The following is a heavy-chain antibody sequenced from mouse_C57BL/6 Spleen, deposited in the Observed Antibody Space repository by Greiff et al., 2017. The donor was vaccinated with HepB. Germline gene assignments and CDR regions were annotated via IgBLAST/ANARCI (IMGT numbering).Heavy chain of an antibody. D-gene: IGHD1-1*01. J-gene: IGHJ3*01. Sequence: QVQLQQPGTELVKPGASVKLSCKASGYTFTSYWMHWVKQRPGQGLEWIGNINPSNGGTNYNEKFKSKATLTVDKSSSTAYMQLSSLTSEDSAVYYCARASDEFITTEEGFAYWGQGTLVTVSA. CDR2: INPSNGGT. CDR1: GYTFTSYW. V-gene: IGHV1-53*01. CDR3: ARASDEFITTEEGFAY.